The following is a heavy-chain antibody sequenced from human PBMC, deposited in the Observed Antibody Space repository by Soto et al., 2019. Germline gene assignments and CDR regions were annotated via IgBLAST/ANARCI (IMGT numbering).Heavy chain of an antibody. Sequence: PGGSLRLSCAASGFTFSSYAMSWVRQAPGKGLEWVSAISGSGGSTYYADSVKGRFTISRDNSKNTLYLQMNSLRAEDTAVYYWAKDSRYYYDSSGYYPDAFDIWGQGTMVTVSS. D-gene: IGHD3-22*01. CDR3: AKDSRYYYDSSGYYPDAFDI. J-gene: IGHJ3*02. V-gene: IGHV3-23*01. CDR1: GFTFSSYA. CDR2: ISGSGGST.